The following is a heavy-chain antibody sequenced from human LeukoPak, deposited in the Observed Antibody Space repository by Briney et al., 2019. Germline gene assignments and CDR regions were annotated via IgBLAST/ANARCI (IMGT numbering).Heavy chain of an antibody. CDR2: ISSSSSYI. Sequence: GGSLRLSCAASGFTFSSYSMNWVRQAPGKGLEWVSSISSSSSYIYYADSVKGRFTISRDNAKNSLYLQMNSLRAEDTAVYYCAREALPPLLRYLAHYGMDVWGQGTTVTVSS. CDR3: AREALPPLLRYLAHYGMDV. V-gene: IGHV3-21*01. J-gene: IGHJ6*02. CDR1: GFTFSSYS. D-gene: IGHD3-9*01.